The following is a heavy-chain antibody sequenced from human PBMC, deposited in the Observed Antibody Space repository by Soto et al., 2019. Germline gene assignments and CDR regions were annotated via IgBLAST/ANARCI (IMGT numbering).Heavy chain of an antibody. CDR2: IKSKKDGGAR. CDR3: VEGWNDF. J-gene: IGHJ4*02. CDR1: GFMFSSAW. D-gene: IGHD1-1*01. Sequence: EVQVVESGGDLVEPGGSLRLSCATSGFMFSSAWMSWVRQAPGKGLEWVARIKSKKDGGARDYAAPVNGRFSISRDDSKSTVYLQMNSLRAEDKALYYCVEGWNDFWGQGTLVTVSS. V-gene: IGHV3-15*01.